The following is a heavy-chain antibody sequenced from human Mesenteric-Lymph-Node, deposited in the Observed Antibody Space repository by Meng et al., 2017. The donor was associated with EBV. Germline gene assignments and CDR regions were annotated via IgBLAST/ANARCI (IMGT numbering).Heavy chain of an antibody. CDR3: ARLIISTAPFDY. D-gene: IGHD3-3*02. CDR1: GYGCDSYW. J-gene: IGHJ4*02. Sequence: DVKKAGGSLTISCKGSGYGCDSYWIAWVRQVPGKGLEWMGMIYPFDSDTRYSPSFQGQVTISVDRSITTAYLQWSDLKASDTAMYYCARLIISTAPFDYWGQGTLVTVSS. CDR2: IYPFDSDT. V-gene: IGHV5-51*01.